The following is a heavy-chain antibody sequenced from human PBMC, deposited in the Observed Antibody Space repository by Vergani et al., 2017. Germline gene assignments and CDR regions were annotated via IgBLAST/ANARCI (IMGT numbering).Heavy chain of an antibody. CDR2: IYSGGST. CDR3: ARSFTSFGVVTPYNWFDP. J-gene: IGHJ5*02. V-gene: IGHV3-53*01. CDR1: GFTVSSNY. Sequence: EVQLVESGGGLIQPGGSLRLSCAASGFTVSSNYMSWVRQAPGKGLEWVSVIYSGGSTYYADSVKGRFTISRDNSKNTLYLQMNSLRAEDTAVYYCARSFTSFGVVTPYNWFDPWGQGTLVTVSS. D-gene: IGHD3-3*01.